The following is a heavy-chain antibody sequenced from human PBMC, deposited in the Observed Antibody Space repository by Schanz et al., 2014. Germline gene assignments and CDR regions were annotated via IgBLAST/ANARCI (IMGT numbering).Heavy chain of an antibody. D-gene: IGHD3-3*01. CDR3: ARGFDFWDR. V-gene: IGHV1-18*01. CDR1: GGTFSSYA. CDR2: ISTFRNEDT. Sequence: VQLEQSGAEVKKPGSSVKVSCKSSGGTFSSYAISWVRQAPGQGPEFMGWISTFRNEDTNSAQRFQGRLTMTTDTSTSTAYMELRSLRSDDTAVYYCARGFDFWDRWGQGTLVIVSS. J-gene: IGHJ4*02.